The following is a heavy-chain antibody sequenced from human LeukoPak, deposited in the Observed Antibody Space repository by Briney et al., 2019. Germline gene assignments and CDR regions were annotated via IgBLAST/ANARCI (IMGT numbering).Heavy chain of an antibody. J-gene: IGHJ5*02. D-gene: IGHD6-13*01. V-gene: IGHV4-4*07. CDR2: IYNSESI. CDR1: GGSINGYY. CDR3: ARDRSSSYTRDWFDP. Sequence: SETLSLTCTVSGGSINGYYWSWIRQPAPKGLEWIGRIYNSESINYNPSLKSRVTMSIDTSKNQFSLKLKSVTAADTAVYYCARDRSSSYTRDWFDPWGQGALVTVSS.